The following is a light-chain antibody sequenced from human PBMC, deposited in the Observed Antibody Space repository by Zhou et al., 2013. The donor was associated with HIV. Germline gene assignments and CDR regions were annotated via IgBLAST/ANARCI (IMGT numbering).Light chain of an antibody. CDR1: QSLLHSNGYTY. V-gene: IGKV2-28*01. CDR2: LGS. CDR3: MQALQTPLT. Sequence: DIVMTQSSLSLPVTPGEPASISCRSSQSLLHSNGYTYLDWYLQKPGQSPQLLIYLGSTRASGVPDKFSGSGSGTDFTLKISRVEAEDVGVYYCMQALQTPLTFGEGPG. J-gene: IGKJ4*01.